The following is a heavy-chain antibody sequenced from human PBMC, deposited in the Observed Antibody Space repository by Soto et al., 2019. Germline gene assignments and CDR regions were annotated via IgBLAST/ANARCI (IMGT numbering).Heavy chain of an antibody. D-gene: IGHD3-22*01. CDR3: ARLDSSGYYWFGAFER. Sequence: PGESLKISCKGSGYSFTSYWIGWVRQMPGKGLEWMGIIYPGDSDTRYSPSFQSQVTISADKSISTAYLQWSSLKASDTAMYYCARLDSSGYYWFGAFERWGQRTMVTVSS. V-gene: IGHV5-51*01. J-gene: IGHJ3*02. CDR1: GYSFTSYW. CDR2: IYPGDSDT.